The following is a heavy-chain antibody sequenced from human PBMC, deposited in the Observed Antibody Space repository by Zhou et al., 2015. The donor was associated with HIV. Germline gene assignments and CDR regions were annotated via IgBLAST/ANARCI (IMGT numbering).Heavy chain of an antibody. D-gene: IGHD3-22*01. J-gene: IGHJ3*02. Sequence: LVQSGTEVRKPGSSVKVSCKATGGTFSGSDISWVRQAPGQGLEWMGSITPMFETETYAEKFRARLTITVDKSTSAAYMELSSLTSEDAAVYYCAKSSADSDYAFDTWGQGTQVVVSS. V-gene: IGHV1-69*06. CDR2: ITPMFETE. CDR1: GGTFSGSD. CDR3: AKSSADSDYAFDT.